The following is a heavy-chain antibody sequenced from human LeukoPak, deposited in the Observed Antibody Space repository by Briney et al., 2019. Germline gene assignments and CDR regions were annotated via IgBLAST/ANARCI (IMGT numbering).Heavy chain of an antibody. D-gene: IGHD1-1*01. CDR2: IYHSGST. CDR3: ARGTYWRFDY. Sequence: SETLSLTCAVSGGSISSGGYSWRWNRQPPGKGLEWIGYIYHSGSTYYNPSLKSRVTISVDRSENQFSLKLSSVTAADTAVYYCARGTYWRFDYWGQGTLVTVSS. J-gene: IGHJ4*02. CDR1: GGSISSGGYS. V-gene: IGHV4-30-2*01.